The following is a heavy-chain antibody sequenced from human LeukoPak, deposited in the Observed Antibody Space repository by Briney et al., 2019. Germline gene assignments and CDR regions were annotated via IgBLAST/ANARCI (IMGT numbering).Heavy chain of an antibody. D-gene: IGHD2-2*01. CDR3: ARGYCCSTSCYRVGMDV. CDR2: IWYDGSNK. Sequence: GGSLRLSCAASGFTFSSYGMHWVRQAPGKGLEWVAVIWYDGSNKYYADSVKGRFTISRDNSKNTLYLQMKSLRAEDTAVYYCARGYCCSTSCYRVGMDVWGQGTTVTVSS. J-gene: IGHJ6*02. CDR1: GFTFSSYG. V-gene: IGHV3-33*01.